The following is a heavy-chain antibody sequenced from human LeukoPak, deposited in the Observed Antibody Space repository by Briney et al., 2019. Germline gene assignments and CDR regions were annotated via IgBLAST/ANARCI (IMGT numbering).Heavy chain of an antibody. CDR1: GGSISSYY. V-gene: IGHV4-59*01. CDR3: AREFYGAASLGY. Sequence: SETLSLTCTVSGGSISSYYWSWIRQPPGKGLEWIGYIYYSGSTNYNPSLKSRVTISVDTSKNQFSLKLSSVTAADTAVYYCAREFYGAASLGYGGQGTLGTVSS. D-gene: IGHD3-3*01. CDR2: IYYSGST. J-gene: IGHJ4*02.